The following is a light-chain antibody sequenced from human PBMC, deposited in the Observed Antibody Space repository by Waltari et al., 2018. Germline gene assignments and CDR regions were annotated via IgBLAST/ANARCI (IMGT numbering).Light chain of an antibody. Sequence: DIQMTQSPSTLSASVGDRVTTTCRASQSVSSWLAWFQQKPGKVPKLLIYKASSLESGVPSRFSGSGSGTEFTLTISSLQAEDVAVYYCHQYYSSPDTFGQGTKLEI. J-gene: IGKJ2*01. V-gene: IGKV1-5*03. CDR1: QSVSSW. CDR2: KAS. CDR3: HQYYSSPDT.